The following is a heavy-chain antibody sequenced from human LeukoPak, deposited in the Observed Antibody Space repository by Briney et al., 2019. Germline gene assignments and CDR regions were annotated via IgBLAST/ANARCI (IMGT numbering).Heavy chain of an antibody. CDR3: AKEAWGAAAGDY. V-gene: IGHV3-30-3*01. J-gene: IGHJ4*02. D-gene: IGHD6-13*01. CDR1: GFTFSSYA. CDR2: ISYDGSNK. Sequence: GGSLRLSCAASGFTFSSYAMHWVRQAPGKGLEWVAVISYDGSNKYYADSVKGRFTISRDNSKNTLYLQMNSLRAEDTAVYYCAKEAWGAAAGDYWGQGTLVTVSS.